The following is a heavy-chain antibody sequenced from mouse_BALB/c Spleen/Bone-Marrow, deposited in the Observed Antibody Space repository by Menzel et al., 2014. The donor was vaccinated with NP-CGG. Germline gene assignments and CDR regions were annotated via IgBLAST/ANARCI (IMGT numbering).Heavy chain of an antibody. Sequence: VQLQQSGAELVKPGASVKLSCTASGFNIKDTYMHWVKQRPEQGLEWVGRIDPANGNTKYDPKFQDKATITADTSSNTDSLRLRSVTSEDTAVYFCANYYYGCYFYSRGQGTTLTVSS. CDR2: IDPANGNT. CDR3: ANYYYGCYFYS. D-gene: IGHD1-1*01. J-gene: IGHJ2*01. V-gene: IGHV14-3*02. CDR1: GFNIKDTY.